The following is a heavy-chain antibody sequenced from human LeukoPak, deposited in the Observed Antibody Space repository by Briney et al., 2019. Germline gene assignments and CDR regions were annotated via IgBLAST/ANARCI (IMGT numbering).Heavy chain of an antibody. J-gene: IGHJ4*02. CDR2: IRSKAYGGTT. Sequence: GGSLRLSCTASGFTFGDYAMSWFRQAPGKGLEWVGFIRSKAYGGTTEYAASVKGRFTISRDDSKSIAYLQMNSLKTEDTVVYYCTREDCGGDCCFDYWGQGTLVTVSS. CDR3: TREDCGGDCCFDY. CDR1: GFTFGDYA. D-gene: IGHD2-21*02. V-gene: IGHV3-49*03.